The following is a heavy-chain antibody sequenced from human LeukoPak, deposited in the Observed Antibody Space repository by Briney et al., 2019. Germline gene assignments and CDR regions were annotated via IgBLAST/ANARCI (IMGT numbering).Heavy chain of an antibody. D-gene: IGHD3-22*01. CDR3: ARVFPGRVVVIKDDAFDI. J-gene: IGHJ3*02. Sequence: ASVKVSCKASGGTFSSYAISWVRQAPGQGLEWMGRISPIFGTANYAQKFQGRVTITTDESTSTAYMELSSLRSEDTAVYYCARVFPGRVVVIKDDAFDIWGQGTMVTVSS. V-gene: IGHV1-69*05. CDR2: ISPIFGTA. CDR1: GGTFSSYA.